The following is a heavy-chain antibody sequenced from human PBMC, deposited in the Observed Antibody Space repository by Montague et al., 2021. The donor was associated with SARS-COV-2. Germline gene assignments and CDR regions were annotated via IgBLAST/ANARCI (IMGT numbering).Heavy chain of an antibody. CDR2: INHSGST. CDR1: GGSFSNYY. CDR3: ARGGTMTTFFAPKRTRRYNWFDP. J-gene: IGHJ5*02. V-gene: IGHV4-34*01. Sequence: SETLSLTCAVYGGSFSNYYWSWIRQPPGKGLEWIGEINHSGSTNYNPSLKSRVTISVDTPKNQFSLKLSSVTAADTAVYYCARGGTMTTFFAPKRTRRYNWFDPWGQGTLVTVSS. D-gene: IGHD3-16*01.